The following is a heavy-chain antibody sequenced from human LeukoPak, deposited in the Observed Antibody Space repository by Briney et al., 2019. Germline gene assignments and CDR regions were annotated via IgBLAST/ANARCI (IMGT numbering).Heavy chain of an antibody. V-gene: IGHV3-23*01. J-gene: IGHJ4*02. CDR3: ARVLGENYTYCSSTSCPFGY. Sequence: GGSLRLSCAASGFTFSSYAMSWVRQAPGKGLEWVSAISGSGGSTYYADSVKGRFTISRDNSKNTLYLQMNSLRAEDTAVYYCARVLGENYTYCSSTSCPFGYWGQGTLVTVSS. CDR2: ISGSGGST. CDR1: GFTFSSYA. D-gene: IGHD2-2*01.